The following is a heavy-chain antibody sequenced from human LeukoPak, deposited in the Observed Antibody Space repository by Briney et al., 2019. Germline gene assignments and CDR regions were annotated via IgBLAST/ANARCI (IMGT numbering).Heavy chain of an antibody. D-gene: IGHD1-26*01. Sequence: ASVKVSCKASGYTFTDFYIHWVQQAPGKGLEWMGRVDPEDGYTIYAEKFQGRVTTTADTSTDTAYLDLSTLTSDDTAVYYCAAPTASGSYSWGQGILVTVSS. V-gene: IGHV1-69-2*01. CDR3: AAPTASGSYS. J-gene: IGHJ4*02. CDR2: VDPEDGYT. CDR1: GYTFTDFY.